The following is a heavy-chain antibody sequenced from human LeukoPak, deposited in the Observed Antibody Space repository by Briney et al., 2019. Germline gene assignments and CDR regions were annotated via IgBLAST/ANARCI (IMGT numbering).Heavy chain of an antibody. Sequence: PGGSLRLSCAASGFTFSDYYMSWVRQAPGKGLEWVSSISSSSSYIYYADSVKGRFTISRDNAKNSLYLQMNSLRAEDTAVYYCARVPFFGSGGYDYWGQGTLVTVSS. V-gene: IGHV3-21*01. D-gene: IGHD2-15*01. CDR2: ISSSSSYI. J-gene: IGHJ4*02. CDR1: GFTFSDYY. CDR3: ARVPFFGSGGYDY.